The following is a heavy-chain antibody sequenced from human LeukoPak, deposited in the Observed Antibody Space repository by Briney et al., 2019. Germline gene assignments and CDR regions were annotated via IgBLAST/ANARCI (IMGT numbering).Heavy chain of an antibody. J-gene: IGHJ4*02. V-gene: IGHV3-74*01. CDR1: GFTFSSHW. CDR2: IISDGSST. D-gene: IGHD6-19*01. Sequence: GGSLRLSCAASGFTFSSHWMHWVRQVPGKGLVWVSRIISDGSSTSYADSVKGRFTISRDNAKDTLYLEMNSLRAEDTAVYYCARWHVPGSDRHWDYWGLGTLVTVSS. CDR3: ARWHVPGSDRHWDY.